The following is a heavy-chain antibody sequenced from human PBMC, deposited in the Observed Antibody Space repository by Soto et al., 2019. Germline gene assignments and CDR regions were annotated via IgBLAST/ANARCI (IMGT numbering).Heavy chain of an antibody. CDR2: IIPIFSTA. V-gene: IGHV1-69*06. CDR3: ARARGSGSYHYYYYGMDV. Sequence: ASLKVSCNASGGTFSSYAISGLREAAGEVLEWMGGIIPIFSTANYAQKFQGRVTITADKSTSTAYMELSSLRSEDTAVYYCARARGSGSYHYYYYGMDVWGQGTTVTVSS. J-gene: IGHJ6*02. CDR1: GGTFSSYA. D-gene: IGHD3-10*01.